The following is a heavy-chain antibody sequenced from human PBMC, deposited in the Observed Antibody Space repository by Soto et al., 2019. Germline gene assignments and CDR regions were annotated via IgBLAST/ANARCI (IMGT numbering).Heavy chain of an antibody. CDR2: ILHTGGT. D-gene: IGHD3-10*01. CDR3: ARLQFGEGFDY. Sequence: SETLSLTCAVSGGSISCGGFSWSWIRQPPGKGLEWIGYILHTGGTQYNPSLKSRVSMSVDKSKNQFSLHLTSVTAADTAVYYCARLQFGEGFDYWGQGALVTVSS. CDR1: GGSISCGGFS. J-gene: IGHJ4*02. V-gene: IGHV4-30-2*01.